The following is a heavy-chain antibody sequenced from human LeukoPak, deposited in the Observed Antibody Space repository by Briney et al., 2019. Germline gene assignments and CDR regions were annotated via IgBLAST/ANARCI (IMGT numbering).Heavy chain of an antibody. Sequence: SSETLSLTCTVSGGSISSYYWSWIRQPPGKGLEWTGYIFYSGSTNYNPSLKSRVTISVDTSKNQISLKLTSVTAADTAVYYCARHPSAVAGKTFDCWGQGTLVTVSS. J-gene: IGHJ4*02. V-gene: IGHV4-59*08. D-gene: IGHD6-19*01. CDR3: ARHPSAVAGKTFDC. CDR1: GGSISSYY. CDR2: IFYSGST.